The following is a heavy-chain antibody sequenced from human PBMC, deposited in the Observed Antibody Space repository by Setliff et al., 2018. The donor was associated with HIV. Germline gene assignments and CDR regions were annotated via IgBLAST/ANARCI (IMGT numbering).Heavy chain of an antibody. J-gene: IGHJ5*02. Sequence: SETLSLTCTVSGVSTSSTSYYWGWIRQPPGKGLEWIGYIYYSGNTYYNPSLKSRVTISVDTSKNHFSLKLRSVTAADTALYYCARDRRSIFGVDTKNWFDPWGQGTLVTVSS. CDR2: IYYSGNT. D-gene: IGHD3-3*01. CDR3: ARDRRSIFGVDTKNWFDP. CDR1: GVSTSSTSYY. V-gene: IGHV4-39*02.